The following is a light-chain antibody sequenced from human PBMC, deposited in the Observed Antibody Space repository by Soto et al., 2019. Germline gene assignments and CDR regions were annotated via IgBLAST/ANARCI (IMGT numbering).Light chain of an antibody. CDR3: QQYNMWPRT. V-gene: IGKV3-15*01. CDR2: GAS. J-gene: IGKJ1*01. CDR1: QSLGTN. Sequence: EIVMTQSPATLSVSPGERATLSCRASQSLGTNLAWFQQKPGQVPRLLIHGASTRATGVPARFSGSGSGTAFTLTINSLQSEDFAVYYCQQYNMWPRTFGQGTEVDVK.